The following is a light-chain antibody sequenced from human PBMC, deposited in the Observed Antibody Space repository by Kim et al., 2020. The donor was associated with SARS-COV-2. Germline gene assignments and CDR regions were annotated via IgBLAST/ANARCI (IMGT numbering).Light chain of an antibody. V-gene: IGLV3-21*03. CDR1: DSGSKS. J-gene: IGLJ3*02. CDR3: QVWDSSIDHPV. CDR2: EDV. Sequence: GKAGRSTCGGSDSGSKSGRWYQQEPGEAPGLVIYEDVDRRSGIAERFSGANSGNTATLTISRVEAGDDADYYCQVWDSSIDHPVFGGGTQLTVL.